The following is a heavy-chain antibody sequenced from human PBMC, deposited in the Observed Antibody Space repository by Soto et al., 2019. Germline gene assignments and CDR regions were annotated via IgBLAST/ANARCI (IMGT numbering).Heavy chain of an antibody. CDR1: NGSISNYY. Sequence: QVQLQESGPGLVKPSETLSLSCTVSNGSISNYYGSWIRQPPGKGMEWIGYVHHSWGSFYNPSLQSRVAISLDTSKSQFSLKLTSVTATDTAVYYCARQGFGALHGPVDVWGQGITVTVSS. J-gene: IGHJ6*02. V-gene: IGHV4-59*08. CDR3: ARQGFGALHGPVDV. CDR2: VHHSWGS. D-gene: IGHD3-10*01.